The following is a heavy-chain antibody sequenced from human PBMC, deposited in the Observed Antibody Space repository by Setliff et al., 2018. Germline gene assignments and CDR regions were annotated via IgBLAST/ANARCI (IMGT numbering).Heavy chain of an antibody. CDR2: VSFCGSA. V-gene: IGHV4-39*07. D-gene: IGHD2-21*01. CDR3: VRHLWCRWMAASSDYFDY. Sequence: SETLSLTCNVSGVSFSSTTFYWAWIRQSPGKGLEWIGSVSFCGSAYYNPSLQSRGAISLDTSRNQFSLELSSVTAADTAVYSCVRHLWCRWMAASSDYFDYWGQGSLVTVSS. CDR1: GVSFSSTTFY. J-gene: IGHJ4*02.